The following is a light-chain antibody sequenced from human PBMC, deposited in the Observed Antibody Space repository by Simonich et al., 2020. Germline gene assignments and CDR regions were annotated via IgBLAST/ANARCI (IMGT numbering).Light chain of an antibody. CDR1: QSVSSN. CDR3: QQYNNWPLT. Sequence: EIVMTQSPATLSVSPGTRAPLSCRASQSVSSNLAWYQQKPGQAPRLLIYGASTRATGIPARFRGSGSGTEFTLTISSMQSEDFAVYYCQQYNNWPLTFGPGTKVDIK. J-gene: IGKJ3*01. CDR2: GAS. V-gene: IGKV3-15*01.